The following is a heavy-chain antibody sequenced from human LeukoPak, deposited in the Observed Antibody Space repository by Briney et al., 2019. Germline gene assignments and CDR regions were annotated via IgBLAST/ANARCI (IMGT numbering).Heavy chain of an antibody. CDR2: ISWNSGSI. CDR1: GFTFDDYA. J-gene: IGHJ6*02. D-gene: IGHD3-3*01. CDR3: AREEGVGITIFGVVITPYYYYYGMDV. Sequence: PGGSLRLSCAASGFTFDDYAIHWVRQAPGKGLEWVSGISWNSGSIGYADSVKGRFTISRDNAKNSLYLQMNSLRAEDTAVYYCAREEGVGITIFGVVITPYYYYYGMDVWGQGTTVTVSS. V-gene: IGHV3-9*01.